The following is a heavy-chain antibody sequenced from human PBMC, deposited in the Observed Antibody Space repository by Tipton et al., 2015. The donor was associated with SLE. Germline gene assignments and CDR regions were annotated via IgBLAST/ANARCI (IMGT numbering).Heavy chain of an antibody. Sequence: QVQLVQSGPEVKKPGASVKVSCETSGYTFSVYFIHWVRQAPGQGLEWMGWVYPTNGDTRYAEKFQGRVTMTRDTSVNTVYLELNRPRSDDTATYFRVREHNFYDFWGQGPLVTVSS. CDR3: VREHNFYDF. V-gene: IGHV1-2*02. J-gene: IGHJ4*02. CDR1: GYTFSVYF. CDR2: VYPTNGDT.